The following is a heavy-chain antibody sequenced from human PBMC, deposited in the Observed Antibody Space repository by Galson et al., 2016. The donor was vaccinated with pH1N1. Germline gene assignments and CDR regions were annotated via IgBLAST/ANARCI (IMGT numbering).Heavy chain of an antibody. CDR3: ARLMRGSYPDPLYYFDF. Sequence: ETLSLTCTVSGGSLSSSNLYGGWIRQPPGKGLEWIGNVHYSGFTHYNSSLQSRVTISVDTSENQFSLRLSSVTAADTAVYYCARLMRGSYPDPLYYFDFWGQGTLVTVSS. D-gene: IGHD1-26*01. CDR2: VHYSGFT. CDR1: GGSLSSSNLY. J-gene: IGHJ4*02. V-gene: IGHV4-39*01.